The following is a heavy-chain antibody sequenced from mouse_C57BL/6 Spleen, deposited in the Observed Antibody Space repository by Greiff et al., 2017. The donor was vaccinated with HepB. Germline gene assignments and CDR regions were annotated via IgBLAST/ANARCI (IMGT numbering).Heavy chain of an antibody. Sequence: QVQLQQPGAELVKPGASVKMSCKASGYTFTSYWITWVKQRPGQGLEWIGDIYPGSGSTNHNEKFKSKATLTVDTSSSTAYMQLSSLTSEDSAVYYCARKWYYGSSPRAMDYWGQGTSVTVSS. V-gene: IGHV1-55*01. J-gene: IGHJ4*01. D-gene: IGHD1-1*01. CDR1: GYTFTSYW. CDR3: ARKWYYGSSPRAMDY. CDR2: IYPGSGST.